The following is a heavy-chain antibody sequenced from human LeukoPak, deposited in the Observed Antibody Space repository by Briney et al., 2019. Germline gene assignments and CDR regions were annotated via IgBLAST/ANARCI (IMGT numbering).Heavy chain of an antibody. CDR3: ARATDDYVWGTQDAFDI. CDR1: GGSVSSGGYS. Sequence: SQTLSLTCAVSGGSVSSGGYSWSWIRQPPGKGLEWIGYIYHSGSTYYNPSLKSRVTISVDRSKNQFSLKLSSVTAADTAVYYCARATDDYVWGTQDAFDIWGQGTMVTVSS. J-gene: IGHJ3*02. D-gene: IGHD3-16*01. CDR2: IYHSGST. V-gene: IGHV4-30-2*01.